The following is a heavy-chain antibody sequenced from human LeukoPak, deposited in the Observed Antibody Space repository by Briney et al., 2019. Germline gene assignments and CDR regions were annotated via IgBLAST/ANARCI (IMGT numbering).Heavy chain of an antibody. V-gene: IGHV3-30*04. CDR3: ARGGDNWNFLIAY. J-gene: IGHJ4*02. D-gene: IGHD1-7*01. Sequence: GGSLRLSCAASGFTFSSYAMHWVRQAPGKGLEWVAVILYDGSNKYYADSVKGRFTISRDNSKNTLYLQMNSLRAEDTAVYYCARGGDNWNFLIAYWGQGTLVTVSS. CDR1: GFTFSSYA. CDR2: ILYDGSNK.